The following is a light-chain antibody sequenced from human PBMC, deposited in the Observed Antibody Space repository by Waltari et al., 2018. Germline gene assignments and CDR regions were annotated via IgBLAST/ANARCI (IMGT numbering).Light chain of an antibody. CDR3: QAWDRDGAV. CDR1: KLGEKY. CDR2: QDN. V-gene: IGLV3-1*01. J-gene: IGLJ2*01. Sequence: SYAMTQPPSVSVSPGQTASITCSGDKLGEKYACWYQQKPGQSPVLVIYQDNKRPSGIPERSSGSNSGHTATLTISGNQTVDEADYYCQAWDRDGAVFGDGTKLTVL.